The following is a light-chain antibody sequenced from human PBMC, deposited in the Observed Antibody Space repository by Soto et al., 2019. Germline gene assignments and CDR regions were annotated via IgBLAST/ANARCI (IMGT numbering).Light chain of an antibody. CDR2: LGS. J-gene: IGKJ1*01. CDR3: MQALQTPRP. CDR1: QSLLHSNGYNY. V-gene: IGKV2-28*01. Sequence: DIVMTQSPLSLPVTPGEPASISCRSSQSLLHSNGYNYLDWYLQKPGQSPQLLIYLGSNRASGVPDRVSGSGSGTDFTRKISGVEAEDVGVYYCMQALQTPRPFGQGTKVAIK.